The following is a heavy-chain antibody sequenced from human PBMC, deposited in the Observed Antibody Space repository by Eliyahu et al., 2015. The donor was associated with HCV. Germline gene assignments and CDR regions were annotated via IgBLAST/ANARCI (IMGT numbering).Heavy chain of an antibody. CDR1: GGSISSGGYY. V-gene: IGHV4-31*03. J-gene: IGHJ5*02. Sequence: QVQLQESGPGLVKPSQTLSLTCTVSGGSISSGGYYWSWLRQHPGKGLEWIGYIYYSGTTYYNPSLKSRVTISVDTSKNQFSLKLSSVTAADTAVYYCARGGHTFGGVIATWWFDPWGQGTLVTVSS. D-gene: IGHD3-16*02. CDR2: IYYSGTT. CDR3: ARGGHTFGGVIATWWFDP.